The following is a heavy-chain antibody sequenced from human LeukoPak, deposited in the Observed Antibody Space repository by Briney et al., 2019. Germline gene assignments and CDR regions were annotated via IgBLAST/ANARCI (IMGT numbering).Heavy chain of an antibody. CDR2: TSGSGGNT. CDR3: AKEYSGYDFDY. D-gene: IGHD5-12*01. Sequence: GGSLRLSCAASGVTVSRDYMSWVRQAPGKGLEWVAATSGSGGNTYYADSVKGRFTISRDNSNNTLYLQMNSLRAEDTAVYYCAKEYSGYDFDYWGQGTLVTVSS. J-gene: IGHJ4*02. V-gene: IGHV3-23*01. CDR1: GVTVSRDY.